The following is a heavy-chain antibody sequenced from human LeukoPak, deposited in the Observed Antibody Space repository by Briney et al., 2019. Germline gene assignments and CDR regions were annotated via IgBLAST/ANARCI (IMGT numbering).Heavy chain of an antibody. V-gene: IGHV3-64*01. CDR1: GFTFSSYA. CDR3: ARARPTDSSGYYYYYYMDV. J-gene: IGHJ6*03. Sequence: PGGSLRLSCAASGFTFSSYAMHWVRQAPGKGLEYVSAISSNGGSTYYANSVKGRFTISRDNSKNTLYLQMGSLRAEDMAVYYCARARPTDSSGYYYYYYMDVWGKGTTVTVSS. CDR2: ISSNGGST. D-gene: IGHD3-22*01.